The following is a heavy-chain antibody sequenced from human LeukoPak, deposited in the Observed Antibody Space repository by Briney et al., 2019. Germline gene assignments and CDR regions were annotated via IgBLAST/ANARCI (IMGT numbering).Heavy chain of an antibody. D-gene: IGHD6-6*01. CDR2: INHSGST. CDR3: AREFPYSSSLYYYYYYMDV. CDR1: GGSFSGYY. V-gene: IGHV4-34*01. J-gene: IGHJ6*03. Sequence: PSETLSLTCAVYGGSFSGYYWSWIRQPPGKGLEWIGDINHSGSTNYNPSLKSRITISVDTSKNQFSLKLSSVTAADTAVYYCAREFPYSSSLYYYYYYMDVWGKGTTVTVSS.